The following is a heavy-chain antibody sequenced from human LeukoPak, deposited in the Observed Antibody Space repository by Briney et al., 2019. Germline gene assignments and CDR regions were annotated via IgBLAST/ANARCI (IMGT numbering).Heavy chain of an antibody. D-gene: IGHD5-12*01. CDR2: INHSGST. CDR1: GGSFSGYY. V-gene: IGHV4-34*01. J-gene: IGHJ4*02. CDR3: ARFERGYSGSEGIDY. Sequence: SETLSLTCAVYGGSFSGYYWSWIRQPPGKGLEWIGEINHSGSTNYNPSLKSRVTISVDTSKNQFSLKLSSVAAADTAVYYCARFERGYSGSEGIDYWGQGTLVTVSS.